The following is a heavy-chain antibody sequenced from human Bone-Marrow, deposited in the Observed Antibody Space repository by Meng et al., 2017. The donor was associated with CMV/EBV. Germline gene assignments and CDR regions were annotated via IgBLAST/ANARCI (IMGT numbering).Heavy chain of an antibody. Sequence: GESLKISCAASGFTVSSNYMSWVRQAPGKGLEWVSAISGSGGSTYYADSVKGRFTISRDNSKNTLYLQMNSLRAEDTAVYYCAKWDLYYGGYTEDDYWGQGPLVTVYS. CDR3: AKWDLYYGGYTEDDY. CDR1: GFTVSSNY. J-gene: IGHJ4*02. V-gene: IGHV3-23*01. CDR2: ISGSGGST. D-gene: IGHD5-12*01.